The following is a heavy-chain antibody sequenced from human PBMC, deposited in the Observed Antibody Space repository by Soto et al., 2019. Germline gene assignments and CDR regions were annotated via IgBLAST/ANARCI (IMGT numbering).Heavy chain of an antibody. CDR3: ARGMLPPTSSYFSSVYYHSPLRH. CDR2: IATAGYT. CDR1: GFTFSSYY. V-gene: IGHV3-13*01. D-gene: IGHD3-22*01. J-gene: IGHJ4*01. Sequence: GGSLRLSSPAPGFTFSSYYMHWVRQAIGKGLEWGSAIATAGYTFYPGSVQGRFTISRENAKNSCYLQMNSLRAGDTAVYYCARGMLPPTSSYFSSVYYHSPLRHCVHGTLVTVSS.